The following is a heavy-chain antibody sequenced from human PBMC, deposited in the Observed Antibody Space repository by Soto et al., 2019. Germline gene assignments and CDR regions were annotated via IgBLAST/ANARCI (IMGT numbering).Heavy chain of an antibody. Sequence: QVQLVESGGGVVQPGRSLRLSCAASGFTFSRYGMHWVRQAPGKGLAWVAVISYEGNNKYYADAVKGRFTISRDNFKNTLYLQMDSLRAEDTAMYYCAKDHLETTVTTPSYWGQGTLVTVSS. CDR1: GFTFSRYG. D-gene: IGHD4-17*01. J-gene: IGHJ4*02. V-gene: IGHV3-30*18. CDR2: ISYEGNNK. CDR3: AKDHLETTVTTPSY.